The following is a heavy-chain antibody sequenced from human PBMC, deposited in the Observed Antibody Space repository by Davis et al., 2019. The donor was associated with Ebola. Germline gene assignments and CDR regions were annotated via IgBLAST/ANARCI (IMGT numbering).Heavy chain of an antibody. V-gene: IGHV1-69*06. J-gene: IGHJ4*02. Sequence: SVKVSCKASGGTFSSYAISWVRQAPGPGLEWMGGIIPIFGTANYAQKFQGRVTITADKSTSTAYMELSILRSEDTAVYSCAREGGELTYFGLFDYWGQGTLVTVSS. CDR2: IIPIFGTA. CDR1: GGTFSSYA. CDR3: AREGGELTYFGLFDY. D-gene: IGHD3-16*01.